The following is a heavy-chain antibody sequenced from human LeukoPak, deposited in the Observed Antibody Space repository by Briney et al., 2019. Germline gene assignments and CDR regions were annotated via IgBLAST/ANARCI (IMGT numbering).Heavy chain of an antibody. CDR3: AREVDDFWSGYYDDAFDI. V-gene: IGHV4-4*07. CDR1: GGSISSYY. Sequence: ASETLSLTCTVSGGSISSYYWSWIRQPAGKGLEWIGRIYTSGSTNYNPSLKSRVTMSVDTSKNQFSLKPSSVTAADTAVYYCAREVDDFWSGYYDDAFDIWGQGTMVTVSS. J-gene: IGHJ3*02. CDR2: IYTSGST. D-gene: IGHD3-3*01.